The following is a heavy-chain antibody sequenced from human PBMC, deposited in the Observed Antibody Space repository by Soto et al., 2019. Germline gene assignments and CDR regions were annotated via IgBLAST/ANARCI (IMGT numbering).Heavy chain of an antibody. D-gene: IGHD3-10*01. Sequence: QVQLEQSGAEVKKPGSSVKVSCKASGGTLSDHGVAWLRQAPGQGLEWRGGTIPVFNTAKYAQKFHGRVTVNADKFTTTAYMELSSLRSEDTAFYFCARGVYGSGNYYTGPSAFDIWGQGTMVIVSS. CDR1: GGTLSDHG. CDR2: TIPVFNTA. CDR3: ARGVYGSGNYYTGPSAFDI. J-gene: IGHJ3*02. V-gene: IGHV1-69*06.